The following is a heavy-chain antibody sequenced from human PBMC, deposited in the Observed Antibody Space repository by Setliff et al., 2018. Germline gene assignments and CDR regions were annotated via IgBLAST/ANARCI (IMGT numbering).Heavy chain of an antibody. D-gene: IGHD3-3*01. CDR3: ARSGYYDFWSGFLNDAVDI. CDR1: GGSFSGYY. CDR2: INHSGST. J-gene: IGHJ3*02. Sequence: PSETLSLTCAVYGGSFSGYYWSWVRQPPGKGLEWIGEINHSGSTNYNPSLKSRVTISVDTSKNPFSLKLSSVTAADTAVYYCARSGYYDFWSGFLNDAVDIGGQGTMVTVSS. V-gene: IGHV4-34*01.